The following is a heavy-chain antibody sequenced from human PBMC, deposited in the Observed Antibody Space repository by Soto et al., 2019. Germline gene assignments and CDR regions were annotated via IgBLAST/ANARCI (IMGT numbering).Heavy chain of an antibody. J-gene: IGHJ5*02. D-gene: IGHD3-22*01. Sequence: QLQLQESGPGQVKSSETLSLTCSVSGDSISNSRFYWAWIRQPPGEGLEWIGSIYHTGNAYYNPYLKRRISISLDTSKNQFSLSFPSVPAADAALYYSARDFLDSSDYTTILFDPWGQGTLVTVSS. CDR2: IYHTGNA. V-gene: IGHV4-39*01. CDR1: GDSISNSRFY. CDR3: ARDFLDSSDYTTILFDP.